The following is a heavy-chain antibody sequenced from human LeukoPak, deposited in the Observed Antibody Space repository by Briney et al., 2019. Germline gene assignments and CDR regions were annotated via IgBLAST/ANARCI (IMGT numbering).Heavy chain of an antibody. CDR3: SQLYDSSGYRQDY. Sequence: SETLSLTCAVYGGSFSAYYWSWIRQPPGKGLEWIREITHSGSTNYNMTLKSRVTISVDTSKNQFSLKLSSVTAADTAMYYCSQLYDSSGYRQDYWGQGTLVTVSS. CDR1: GGSFSAYY. J-gene: IGHJ4*02. CDR2: ITHSGST. D-gene: IGHD3-22*01. V-gene: IGHV4-34*01.